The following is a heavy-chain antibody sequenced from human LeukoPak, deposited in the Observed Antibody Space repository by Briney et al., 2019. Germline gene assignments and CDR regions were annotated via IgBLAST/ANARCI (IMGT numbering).Heavy chain of an antibody. Sequence: PSETLSFTCAVYGGSFSGYYWSWIRQPPGKGLELIGEINHSGSTNYNPSLKSRVTISVDTSKNQFSLKLSSVTAADTAVYYCARGRSEINFDYWGQGTLVTVSS. J-gene: IGHJ4*02. V-gene: IGHV4-34*01. D-gene: IGHD5-24*01. CDR3: ARGRSEINFDY. CDR2: INHSGST. CDR1: GGSFSGYY.